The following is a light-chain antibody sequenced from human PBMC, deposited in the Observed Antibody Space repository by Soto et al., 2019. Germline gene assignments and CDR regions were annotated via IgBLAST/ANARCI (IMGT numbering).Light chain of an antibody. CDR3: QQYKSFSLN. V-gene: IGKV1-5*03. CDR2: KAS. Sequence: DIQRTISLSTLSGSVGYIFTITCRASQTISSWLAWYQQKPGKAPKLLIYKASTLKSGVPSRFSGSGSGTEFSLTISSLQPDDFATYYCQQYKSFSLNCGGGTKGDIK. CDR1: QTISSW. J-gene: IGKJ4*01.